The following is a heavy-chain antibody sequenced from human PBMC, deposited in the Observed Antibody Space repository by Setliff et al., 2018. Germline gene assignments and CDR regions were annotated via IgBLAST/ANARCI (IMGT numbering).Heavy chain of an antibody. CDR1: GGTFSSYD. CDR2: IIPIFGTV. D-gene: IGHD6-6*01. V-gene: IGHV1-69*05. J-gene: IGHJ6*03. CDR3: AREGVDSRSSTDYRYYMDV. Sequence: RASVKVSCKASGGTFSSYDINWVRQAPGQGLEWMGGIIPIFGTVNYAQKFQDRVSIRTDESTSTAYMELSSLRSEDTAVYYCAREGVDSRSSTDYRYYMDVWGKGTTVTVSS.